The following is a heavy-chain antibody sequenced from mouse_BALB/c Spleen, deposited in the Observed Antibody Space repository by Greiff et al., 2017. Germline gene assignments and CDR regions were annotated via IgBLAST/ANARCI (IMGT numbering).Heavy chain of an antibody. CDR3: ARSPLLRSRLYYCDY. J-gene: IGHJ2*01. CDR1: GYTFTDYN. D-gene: IGHD1-1*01. Sequence: VQLQQSGPELVKPGASVKIPCKASGYTFTDYNMDWVKQSHGKSLEWIGDINPNNGGTIYNQKFKGKATLTVDKSSSTAYMELRSLTSEDTAVYYGARSPLLRSRLYYCDYWGQGTTLTVSS. V-gene: IGHV1-18*01. CDR2: INPNNGGT.